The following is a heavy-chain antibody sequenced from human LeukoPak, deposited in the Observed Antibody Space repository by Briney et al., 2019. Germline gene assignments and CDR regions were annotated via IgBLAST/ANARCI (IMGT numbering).Heavy chain of an antibody. CDR1: GFTFNIYA. J-gene: IGHJ4*02. CDR2: ISDSGGSA. Sequence: PGGSLRLSCTSSGFTFNIYAMAWVRQAPGKGLEWVSSISDSGGSAFYADSVKGRFTISRDNSKNTLYLQMNSLRAADTAVYFCAKVKYGTTPGYYFDYWGQGTLVTVSP. CDR3: AKVKYGTTPGYYFDY. D-gene: IGHD1-14*01. V-gene: IGHV3-23*01.